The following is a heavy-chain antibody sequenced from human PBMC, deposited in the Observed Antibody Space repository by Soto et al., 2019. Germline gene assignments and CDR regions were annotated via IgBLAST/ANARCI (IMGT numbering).Heavy chain of an antibody. Sequence: QVQLVQSGAEVRKPGSSVRVSCKASGGSFNRPTISWVRQAPGQGLEWMGGIIPIFGTANHAQKFQGRVTIIADEATSTVYMELSSLRSDDTAIYYCARGWGYDSTDYYYAYWGQGTLVIVSS. CDR2: IIPIFGTA. CDR3: ARGWGYDSTDYYYAY. V-gene: IGHV1-69*01. J-gene: IGHJ4*02. D-gene: IGHD3-22*01. CDR1: GGSFNRPT.